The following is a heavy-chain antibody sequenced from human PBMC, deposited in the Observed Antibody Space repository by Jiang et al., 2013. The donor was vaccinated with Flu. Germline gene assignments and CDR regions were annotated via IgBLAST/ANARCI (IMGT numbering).Heavy chain of an antibody. CDR2: IYYSGST. CDR3: ARSSLTMIAVGGMDV. J-gene: IGHJ6*02. CDR1: GGSVSSGSYY. Sequence: GPGLVKPSETLSLTCSVSGGSVSSGSYYWSWIRQPPGKGLEWIGYIYYSGSTNQNPSLKSRGTISVDTSKNQFSLKLSSVTAADTAVYYCARSSLTMIAVGGMDVWGQGTTVT. D-gene: IGHD3-22*01. V-gene: IGHV4-61*01.